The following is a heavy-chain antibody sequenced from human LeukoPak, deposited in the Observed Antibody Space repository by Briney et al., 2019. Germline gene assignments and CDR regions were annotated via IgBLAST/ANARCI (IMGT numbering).Heavy chain of an antibody. Sequence: ASVKVSCKASGYTFTSYGISWVRQAPGRGLEWMGWISAYNGNTNYAQKLQGRVTMTTDTSTSTAYMELRSLRSDDTAVYYCAREKVHYYDSSGYRLFDYWGQGTLVTVSS. CDR3: AREKVHYYDSSGYRLFDY. J-gene: IGHJ4*02. CDR1: GYTFTSYG. V-gene: IGHV1-18*01. D-gene: IGHD3-22*01. CDR2: ISAYNGNT.